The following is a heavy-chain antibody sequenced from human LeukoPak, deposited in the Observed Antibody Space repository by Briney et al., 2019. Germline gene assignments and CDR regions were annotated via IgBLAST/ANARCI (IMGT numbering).Heavy chain of an antibody. V-gene: IGHV4-59*01. CDR2: IYYSGST. CDR3: ARGIGPYYFDY. D-gene: IGHD2-21*01. Sequence: RSGTLSLTCTVSGGSISSYYWSWIRQPPGKGLEWIGYIYYSGSTNYNPSLKSRVTISVDTSKNQFSLKLSSVTAADTAVYYCARGIGPYYFDYWGQGTLVPVSS. J-gene: IGHJ4*02. CDR1: GGSISSYY.